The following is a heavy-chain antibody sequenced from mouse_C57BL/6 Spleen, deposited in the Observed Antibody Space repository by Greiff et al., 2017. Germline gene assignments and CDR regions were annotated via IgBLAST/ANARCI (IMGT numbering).Heavy chain of an antibody. D-gene: IGHD3-2*02. CDR3: AREAAQATGD. CDR2: IYPGDGDT. CDR1: GYAFSSSW. Sequence: QVQLKESGPELVKPGASVKISCKASGYAFSSSWMNWVKQRPGKGLEWIGRIYPGDGDTNYNGKFKGKATLTADKSSSTAYMQLSSLTSEDSAVYFCAREAAQATGDWGQGTLVTVSA. V-gene: IGHV1-82*01. J-gene: IGHJ3*01.